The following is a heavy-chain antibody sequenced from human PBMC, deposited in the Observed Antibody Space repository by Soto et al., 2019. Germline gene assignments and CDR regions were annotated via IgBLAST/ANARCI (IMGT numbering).Heavy chain of an antibody. CDR1: GFTFSNAW. J-gene: IGHJ6*02. D-gene: IGHD2-2*01. V-gene: IGHV3-15*01. CDR2: IKSKVDGGTA. Sequence: GGSLRLSCKASGFTFSNAWMNWVRQGPGKGLEWLGRIKSKVDGGTADYGAATKGRFSISRDDLKNMLYLQMNSLKPDDTAVYYCTTLSYLYYDGMDVWGQGTTVTVSS. CDR3: TTLSYLYYDGMDV.